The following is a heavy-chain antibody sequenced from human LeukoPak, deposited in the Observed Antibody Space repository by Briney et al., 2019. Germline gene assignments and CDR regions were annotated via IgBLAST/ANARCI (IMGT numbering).Heavy chain of an antibody. CDR2: ISSNGGST. J-gene: IGHJ4*02. CDR1: GFTFSSYA. CDR3: ASGVQGDY. Sequence: GGSLRLSCAASGFTFSSYAMHWVRQAPGKGLEYVSAISSNGGSTYYANSVKGRFTISRDNSKNTLYLQMGSLRAEDMAVYYCASGVQGDYWGQGTLVTVSS. D-gene: IGHD1-1*01. V-gene: IGHV3-64*01.